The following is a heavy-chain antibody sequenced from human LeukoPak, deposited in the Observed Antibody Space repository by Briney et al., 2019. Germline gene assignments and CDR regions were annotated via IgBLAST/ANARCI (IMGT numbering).Heavy chain of an antibody. Sequence: GGSLRLSCAASGFTFNSYSMHWVRQAPGKGLEWVTAISDDETYKFYADSVKGRFTISRDNSMNTLYLQMNSLRAEDTAVYYCARQGAKDYDILTPFDYWGQGTLVTVSS. CDR3: ARQGAKDYDILTPFDY. V-gene: IGHV3-30-3*01. D-gene: IGHD3-9*01. CDR2: ISDDETYK. J-gene: IGHJ4*02. CDR1: GFTFNSYS.